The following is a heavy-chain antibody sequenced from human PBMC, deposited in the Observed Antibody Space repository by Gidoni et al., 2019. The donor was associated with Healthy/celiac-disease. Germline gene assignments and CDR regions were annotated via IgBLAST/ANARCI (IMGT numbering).Heavy chain of an antibody. CDR1: GGTVSSYA. CDR2: IIPIFGTA. Sequence: QVQLVQSGAEVKKPGSSVKVSCKASGGTVSSYAISGVRQAPGHGLEWRGGIIPIFGTANYAQTFQRRVTIPADDSTSTSYMELSSLRSEDTAVYYCARENYYYGMDVWGQGTTVTVSS. CDR3: ARENYYYGMDV. V-gene: IGHV1-69*01. J-gene: IGHJ6*02.